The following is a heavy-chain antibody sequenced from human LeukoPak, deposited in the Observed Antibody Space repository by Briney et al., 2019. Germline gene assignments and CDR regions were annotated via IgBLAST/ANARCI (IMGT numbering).Heavy chain of an antibody. V-gene: IGHV1-46*01. J-gene: IGHJ5*02. D-gene: IGHD2-15*01. Sequence: ASVKVSCKASGYTFTRYYMHWVRQAPGQGLEWMGIINPSDGTTTYAQNFQGRVTMTRDTSTSTVYMELSSLRSDDTAVYYCAKPGVAATHLFDPWGQGTLVTVSS. CDR3: AKPGVAATHLFDP. CDR1: GYTFTRYY. CDR2: INPSDGTT.